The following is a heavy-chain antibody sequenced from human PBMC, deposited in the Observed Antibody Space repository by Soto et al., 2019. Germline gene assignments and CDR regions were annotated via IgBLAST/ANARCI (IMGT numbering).Heavy chain of an antibody. CDR3: ARQVRQQLYSGWPSFFDY. V-gene: IGHV4-39*01. CDR1: GGSISSSSYY. J-gene: IGHJ4*02. D-gene: IGHD6-19*01. CDR2: IYYSGST. Sequence: SETLSLTCTVSGGSISSSSYYWGWIRQPPGKGLEWIGSIYYSGSTYYNPSLKSRVTISVDTSKNQFSLKLSSVTAADTAVYYCARQVRQQLYSGWPSFFDYWGQGTLVTVSS.